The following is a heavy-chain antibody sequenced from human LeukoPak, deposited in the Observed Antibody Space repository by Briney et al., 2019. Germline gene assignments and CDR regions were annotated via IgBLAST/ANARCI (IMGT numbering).Heavy chain of an antibody. CDR1: VYTFTSYG. CDR2: ISTYNGNT. J-gene: IGHJ5*02. V-gene: IGHV1-18*01. CDR3: ARDLNKGGWPYNWFDP. D-gene: IGHD6-19*01. Sequence: ASVKVSCKASVYTFTSYGISWVRQAPGQGLEWMGWISTYNGNTNYAQKPPGRVTMTTDTSTSTAYTELRSLRSDDTAVYYCARDLNKGGWPYNWFDPWGQESLVTVSS.